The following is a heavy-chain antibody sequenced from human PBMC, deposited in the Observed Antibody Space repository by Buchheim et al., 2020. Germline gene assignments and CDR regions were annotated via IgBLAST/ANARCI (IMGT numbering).Heavy chain of an antibody. Sequence: QVQLVQSGAEVKKPGASVKVSCKASGYTFTSYYMHWVRQAPGQGLEWMGIINPSGGSTSYAQKFQGRVTMTRDTSTRTVYMEVSSLRSEDTAVYYCARALKPHYYDSSGYPPDAFDIWGQGT. CDR1: GYTFTSYY. J-gene: IGHJ3*02. D-gene: IGHD3-22*01. CDR2: INPSGGST. CDR3: ARALKPHYYDSSGYPPDAFDI. V-gene: IGHV1-46*01.